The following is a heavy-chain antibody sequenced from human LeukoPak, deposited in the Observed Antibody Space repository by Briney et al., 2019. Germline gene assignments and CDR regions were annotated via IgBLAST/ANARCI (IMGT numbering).Heavy chain of an antibody. CDR1: GGTFSSYA. V-gene: IGHV1-69*13. Sequence: ASVKVSCKASGGTFSSYAISWVRQAPGQGLEWMGGIIPIFGTANYAQKFQGRVTITADESTSTVYMELSSLRSEDTAVYYCAREQGSSSIHYYYGMDVWGQGTTVTVSS. J-gene: IGHJ6*02. CDR2: IIPIFGTA. CDR3: AREQGSSSIHYYYGMDV. D-gene: IGHD6-13*01.